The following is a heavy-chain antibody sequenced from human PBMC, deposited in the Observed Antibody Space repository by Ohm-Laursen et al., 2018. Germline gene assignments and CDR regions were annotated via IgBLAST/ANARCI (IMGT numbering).Heavy chain of an antibody. CDR2: IYLDDDK. D-gene: IGHD3-10*01. J-gene: IGHJ4*02. V-gene: IGHV2-5*02. Sequence: ATQTLTLTCTFSGFSLNASGVAVGWIRQPPGKALEWLALIYLDDDKRYSSSLKERLTITKDTSTNQVVLTIVNMDPVDTATYFCAHQRSLIRGVDASHFDYWGQGTLVTVSS. CDR1: GFSLNASGVA. CDR3: AHQRSLIRGVDASHFDY.